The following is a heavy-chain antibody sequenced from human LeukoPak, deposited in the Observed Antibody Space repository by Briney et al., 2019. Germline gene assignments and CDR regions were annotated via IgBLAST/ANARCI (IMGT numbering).Heavy chain of an antibody. J-gene: IGHJ4*02. V-gene: IGHV4-34*01. CDR1: GXSFSGYY. D-gene: IGHD6-13*01. CDR2: INHSGST. CDR3: ARGGGAAAGSSLAGY. Sequence: SETLSLTCAVYGXSFSGYYWSWIRQPPGKGLEWIGEINHSGSTNYNPSLKSRVTISVDTSKNQFSLKLSSVTAADTAVYYCARGGGAAAGSSLAGYWGQGTLVTVSS.